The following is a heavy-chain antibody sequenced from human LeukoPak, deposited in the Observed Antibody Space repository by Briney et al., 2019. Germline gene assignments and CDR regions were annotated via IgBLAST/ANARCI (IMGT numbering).Heavy chain of an antibody. CDR3: ARDLRDCSSTSCYPSGFDY. CDR2: INPNSGGT. Sequence: ASVKVYCKASGYTFTGYYMHWVRQAPGQGLEWMGWINPNSGGTNYAQKFQGRVTMTRDTSISTAYMELSRLRSDDTAVYYCARDLRDCSSTSCYPSGFDYWGQGTLVTVSS. D-gene: IGHD2-2*01. J-gene: IGHJ4*02. CDR1: GYTFTGYY. V-gene: IGHV1-2*02.